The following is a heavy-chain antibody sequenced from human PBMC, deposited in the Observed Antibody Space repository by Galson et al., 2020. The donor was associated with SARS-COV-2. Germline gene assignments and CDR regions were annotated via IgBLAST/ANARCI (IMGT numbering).Heavy chain of an antibody. CDR1: GFTFISYE. Sequence: GESLKISCVASGFTFISYEMHWVRQAPGKGLEWISYITSSSSTIYYADSVKGRFTMSRDDAKNSLYLQMNNLRAEDTAIYYCVRDSLIYNWYFDLWGRGTLVTVSS. CDR3: VRDSLIYNWYFDL. V-gene: IGHV3-48*03. CDR2: ITSSSSTI. J-gene: IGHJ2*01. D-gene: IGHD2-21*01.